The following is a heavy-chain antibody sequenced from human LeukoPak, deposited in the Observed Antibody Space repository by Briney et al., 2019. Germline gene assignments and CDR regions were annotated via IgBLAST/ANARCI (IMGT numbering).Heavy chain of an antibody. J-gene: IGHJ3*02. CDR2: IYYSGST. Sequence: SETLSLTCTVSGGSISSYYWSWIRQPPGKGLEWIGYIYYSGSTNYNPSLKSRVTISVDTSKKQFSLKLSSVTAADTAVYYCARHGTYYYASSGYSHDAFDIWGHGAMVTVSS. D-gene: IGHD3-22*01. CDR3: ARHGTYYYASSGYSHDAFDI. V-gene: IGHV4-59*08. CDR1: GGSISSYY.